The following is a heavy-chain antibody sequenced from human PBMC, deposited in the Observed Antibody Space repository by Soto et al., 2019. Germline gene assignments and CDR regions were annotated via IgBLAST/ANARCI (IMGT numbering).Heavy chain of an antibody. CDR2: ISSSGRAT. CDR3: ARNWYIDYGMDV. D-gene: IGHD6-13*01. J-gene: IGHJ6*02. CDR1: GFTFSNYE. V-gene: IGHV3-48*03. Sequence: GGSLRLSCAASGFTFSNYEINWVRQAPGRGLEWISDISSSGRATSYADSVEGRFTVSRDNVKQSVDLQMSSLRVDDTAVYYCARNWYIDYGMDVWGQGTTVTVSS.